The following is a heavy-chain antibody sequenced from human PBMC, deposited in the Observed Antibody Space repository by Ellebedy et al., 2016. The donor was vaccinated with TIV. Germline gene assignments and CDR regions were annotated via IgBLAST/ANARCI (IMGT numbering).Heavy chain of an antibody. Sequence: GESLKISCKGSGYKFTNYWIGWVRQMPGKGLEWMGIIYPGDSDTRYSPSFQGQVIISVDKSITTAYLQWSSLKASDTAMYYCARQVGVYRPMDVWGTGTTVTVSS. CDR2: IYPGDSDT. CDR3: ARQVGVYRPMDV. J-gene: IGHJ6*03. V-gene: IGHV5-51*01. CDR1: GYKFTNYW. D-gene: IGHD2-8*01.